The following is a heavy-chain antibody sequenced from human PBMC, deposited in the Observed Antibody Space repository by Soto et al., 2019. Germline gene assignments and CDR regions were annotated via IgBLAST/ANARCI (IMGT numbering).Heavy chain of an antibody. CDR2: MNPNSGNT. CDR1: GYTFTSYD. Sequence: QVQLVQSGAEVKKPGASVKVSCKAYGYTFTSYDINWVRQATGQGLEWMGWMNPNSGNTGYAQQFQGRLTMTRNTSISTAYMELSSLRSEDTAVYYGARGEKPQCLHPPDVWGQGTTVTVSS. CDR3: ARGEKPQCLHPPDV. J-gene: IGHJ6*02. V-gene: IGHV1-8*01. D-gene: IGHD4-4*01.